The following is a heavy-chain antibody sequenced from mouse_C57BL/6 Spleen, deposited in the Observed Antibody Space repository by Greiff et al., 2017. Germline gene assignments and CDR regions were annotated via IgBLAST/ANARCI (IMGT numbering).Heavy chain of an antibody. Sequence: QVQLQQPGAELVRPGSSVKLSCKASGYTFTSYWMHWVKQRPIQGLEWIGNIDPSDSETHYNQKFKDKATLTVNKSSSTAYMQLSSLTSEDSAVYYCARKGFYYFDYWGQGTTLTVSS. V-gene: IGHV1-52*01. J-gene: IGHJ2*01. CDR2: IDPSDSET. CDR3: ARKGFYYFDY. CDR1: GYTFTSYW.